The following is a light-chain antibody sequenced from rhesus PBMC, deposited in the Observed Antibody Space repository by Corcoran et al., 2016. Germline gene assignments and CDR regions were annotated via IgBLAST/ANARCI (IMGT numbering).Light chain of an antibody. CDR3: QHGYGTPWT. V-gene: IGKV1-18*01. J-gene: IGKJ1*01. CDR1: QGISSW. Sequence: DIQMTQSPSSLSASVGDRVTITCQASQGISSWLAWYQQKPGKAPKLLIYAASSLQSGVPSRFSGRGSRTEYTFAISSLQPEDVATYYCQHGYGTPWTFGQGTKVEIK. CDR2: AAS.